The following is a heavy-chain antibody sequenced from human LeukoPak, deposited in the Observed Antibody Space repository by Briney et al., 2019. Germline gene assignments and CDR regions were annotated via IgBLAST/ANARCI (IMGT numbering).Heavy chain of an antibody. CDR2: IYSGGST. CDR3: ARDPPDSSGYHYWYFDL. Sequence: PGGSLRLSCAASGFTVTSNYMSWVRQAPGKGLEWVSVIYSGGSTYYADSVKGRFTISRDNSKNTLYLQMNSLRAEDTAVYYCARDPPDSSGYHYWYFDLWGRGTLATVSS. D-gene: IGHD3-22*01. J-gene: IGHJ2*01. V-gene: IGHV3-53*01. CDR1: GFTVTSNY.